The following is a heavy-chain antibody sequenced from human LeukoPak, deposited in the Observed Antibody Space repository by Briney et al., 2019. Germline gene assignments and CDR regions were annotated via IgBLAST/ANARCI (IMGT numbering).Heavy chain of an antibody. CDR3: ARDPAYCGGDCYPDAFDI. D-gene: IGHD2-21*02. CDR2: ISSSSSTI. J-gene: IGHJ3*02. CDR1: GFTFSSYS. Sequence: GGSLRLSCAASGFTFSSYSMNWVRQAPGKGLEWVSYISSSSSTIYYADSVKGRFTISRDNAKNSLYLQMNSLRAEDTAVYHCARDPAYCGGDCYPDAFDIWGQGTMVTVSS. V-gene: IGHV3-48*01.